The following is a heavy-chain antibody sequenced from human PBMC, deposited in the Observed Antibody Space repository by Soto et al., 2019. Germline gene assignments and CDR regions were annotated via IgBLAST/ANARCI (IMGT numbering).Heavy chain of an antibody. Sequence: QLQLQESGPGLVKPSETLSLTCTVSGGSISSSSYYWGWIRQPPGKGLEWIGSIYYSGSTYYNPSLKRRAAISVDTATNQVSLKLSSVTAADTAVYYCARHTPAISISDHWGQGTLVTVSS. V-gene: IGHV4-39*01. CDR2: IYYSGST. J-gene: IGHJ4*02. CDR3: ARHTPAISISDH. D-gene: IGHD2-15*01. CDR1: GGSISSSSYY.